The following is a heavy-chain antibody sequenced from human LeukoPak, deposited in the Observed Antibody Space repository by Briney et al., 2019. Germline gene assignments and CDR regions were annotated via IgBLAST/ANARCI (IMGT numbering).Heavy chain of an antibody. D-gene: IGHD3-22*01. CDR2: IYYTGST. CDR1: GGSITSDY. CDR3: AGSYFYDHNRFFDY. Sequence: PSETLSLTCNVSGGSITSDYWICLRQPPGKGLEWIGYIYYTGSTNSNPSLRSRVTMSLDTSKNQFSLKLSSVTATDTARYYCAGSYFYDHNRFFDYRGHGALVTVSS. V-gene: IGHV4-59*08. J-gene: IGHJ5*01.